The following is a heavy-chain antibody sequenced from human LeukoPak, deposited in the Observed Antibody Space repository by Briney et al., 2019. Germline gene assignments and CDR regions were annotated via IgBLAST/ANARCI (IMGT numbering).Heavy chain of an antibody. CDR1: GGSISSGSYY. D-gene: IGHD2-8*01. V-gene: IGHV4-61*02. J-gene: IGHJ4*02. CDR2: IYTSGST. CDR3: ARSANLIRGNYFDY. Sequence: PSETLSLTCTVSGGSISSGSYYWSWIRQPAGKGLEWIGRIYTSGSTNYNPSLKRQVTISVDTSKNQSSLKLSSVTAADTAVYYCARSANLIRGNYFDYWGQGTLVTVSS.